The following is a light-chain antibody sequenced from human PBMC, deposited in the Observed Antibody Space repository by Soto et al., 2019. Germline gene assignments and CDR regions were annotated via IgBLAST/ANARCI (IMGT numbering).Light chain of an antibody. CDR2: DAS. V-gene: IGKV1-33*01. Sequence: DIQLTHSPSSLSASVGDRVTITCEASQDISNYLNWYQQKPGKHPKLLIYDASNLETGVPSRFSGGGSGTDFTFTISSLQPEDIATYYCQQYDNLPHTFGQGNDWRL. CDR3: QQYDNLPHT. CDR1: QDISNY. J-gene: IGKJ5*01.